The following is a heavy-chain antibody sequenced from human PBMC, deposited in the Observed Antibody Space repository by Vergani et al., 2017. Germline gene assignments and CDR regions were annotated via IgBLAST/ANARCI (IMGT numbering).Heavy chain of an antibody. J-gene: IGHJ5*02. CDR2: IYSGDET. CDR1: GSTVSGNY. CDR3: ARGNYYDSGTYVDP. Sequence: ELQLVESGGGLVQPGGSLSLPCASSGSTVSGNYMTWVRQAPGKGLEWVSHIYSGDETYYADSVKGRVTISRDTSKNTLHLQINHLRVEATAVYYCARGNYYDSGTYVDPWGKGTLVTVSS. D-gene: IGHD3-10*01. V-gene: IGHV3-66*02.